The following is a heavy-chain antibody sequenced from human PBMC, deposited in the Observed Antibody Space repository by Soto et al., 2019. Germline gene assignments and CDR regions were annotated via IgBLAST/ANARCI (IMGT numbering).Heavy chain of an antibody. J-gene: IGHJ4*02. CDR2: IYHSGST. V-gene: IGHV4-4*02. CDR1: GGSISSSNW. CDR3: ARDRSPYDSSGSGLDY. D-gene: IGHD3-22*01. Sequence: SETLSLTCAVSGGSISSSNWWSWVRQPPGKGLEWIGEIYHSGSTNYNPSLKSRVTISVDKSKNQFSLKLSSVTAADTAVYYCARDRSPYDSSGSGLDYWGQGTLVTVS.